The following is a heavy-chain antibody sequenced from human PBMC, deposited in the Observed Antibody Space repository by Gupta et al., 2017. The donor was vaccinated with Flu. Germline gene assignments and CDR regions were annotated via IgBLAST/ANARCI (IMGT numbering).Heavy chain of an antibody. V-gene: IGHV3-23*01. Sequence: MTWVRQAPGKGLEWVSTINSGGDDTFYVAPVKGRFTISRDNARNTLFLQMNSLRAEDTAKYHCVRLTEGYSRSWDSYALDVWGQGTTVTVSS. D-gene: IGHD3-16*01. CDR2: INSGGDDT. CDR3: VRLTEGYSRSWDSYALDV. J-gene: IGHJ6*02.